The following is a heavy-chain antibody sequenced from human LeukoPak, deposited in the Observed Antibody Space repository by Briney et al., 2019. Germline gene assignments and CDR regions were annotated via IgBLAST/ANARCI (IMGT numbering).Heavy chain of an antibody. D-gene: IGHD4-23*01. V-gene: IGHV4-59*01. Sequence: SETLSLTCSVSGGSMSSYYWSWIRQSPGKGLEWIGYIYHSGSTDYNSSLKSRVTISEDTSKKQFSLKVSSVTAADTAVYYCARVGYGGSSWFDWYFDLWGRGTLVTVSS. J-gene: IGHJ2*01. CDR2: IYHSGST. CDR3: ARVGYGGSSWFDWYFDL. CDR1: GGSMSSYY.